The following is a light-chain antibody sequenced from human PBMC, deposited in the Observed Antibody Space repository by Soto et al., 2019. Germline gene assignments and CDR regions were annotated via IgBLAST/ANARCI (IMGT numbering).Light chain of an antibody. CDR2: EVS. J-gene: IGLJ1*01. CDR1: SSDVGGYDY. V-gene: IGLV2-14*01. Sequence: SALTQPASVSGSPGQSITISCTGTSSDVGGYDYVSWYQLHPGKAPKLMVFEVSNRPSGVSYRFSGSKSGNTASLTISGLQAEDEADYFCSSYSISTAYLFGTGTKVTVL. CDR3: SSYSISTAYL.